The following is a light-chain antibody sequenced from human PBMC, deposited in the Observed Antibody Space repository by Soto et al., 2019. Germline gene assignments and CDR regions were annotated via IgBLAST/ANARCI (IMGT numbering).Light chain of an antibody. CDR2: KAS. CDR1: QSICSW. J-gene: IGKJ4*01. CDR3: QQYNSYSRT. Sequence: DIQMTQSPSTLSASVGDRVTITCRATQSICSWLAWYQQKPGKAPKLLIYKASSLESGVPSRFSGSRSGTDFTLTISSLQPDDFATYYCQQYNSYSRTFGEGTKVDI. V-gene: IGKV1-5*03.